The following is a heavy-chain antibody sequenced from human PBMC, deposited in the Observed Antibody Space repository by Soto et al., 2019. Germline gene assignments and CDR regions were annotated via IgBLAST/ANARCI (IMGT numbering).Heavy chain of an antibody. Sequence: HPGGSLRLSCAASGFTFSSYGMHWGRQAPGKGLEWVAVISYDGSNNYYADSVKGRSTIARDNSKNTLYLQMNSLRAEDTAVYYCAKALRYFNWFPHDAFDIWGQGTMVTVSS. V-gene: IGHV3-30*18. CDR3: AKALRYFNWFPHDAFDI. J-gene: IGHJ3*02. D-gene: IGHD3-9*01. CDR2: ISYDGSNN. CDR1: GFTFSSYG.